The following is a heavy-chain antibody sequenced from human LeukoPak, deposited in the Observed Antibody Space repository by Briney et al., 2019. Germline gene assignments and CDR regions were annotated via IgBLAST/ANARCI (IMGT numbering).Heavy chain of an antibody. V-gene: IGHV1-8*01. D-gene: IGHD1-26*01. CDR2: MNPNSGNT. CDR1: GYTFTSYD. J-gene: IGHJ4*02. Sequence: GASVKVSCKASGYTFTSYDINWVRQATGQGLEWMGWMNPNSGNTGYAQKFQGRVTMTRNTSISTAYMELSSLRSEDTAVYYCARGLASGSYWGDYFDYWGQGTLVTVSS. CDR3: ARGLASGSYWGDYFDY.